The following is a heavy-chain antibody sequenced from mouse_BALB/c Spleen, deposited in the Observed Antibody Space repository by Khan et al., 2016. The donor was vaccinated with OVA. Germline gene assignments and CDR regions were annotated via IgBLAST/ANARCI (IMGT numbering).Heavy chain of an antibody. J-gene: IGHJ3*01. CDR3: ACKRRGFAY. Sequence: EVQLQESGPSLVKPSQTLSLTCSVTGDSITSGYWNWIRKFPGNKLEYMGYISYSGNTYYNPSLKSRISITRDTSKSQYYLQLNSVITDDKATYYSACKRRGFAYWGQGTLVTVSA. CDR1: GDSITSGY. CDR2: ISYSGNT. V-gene: IGHV3-8*02.